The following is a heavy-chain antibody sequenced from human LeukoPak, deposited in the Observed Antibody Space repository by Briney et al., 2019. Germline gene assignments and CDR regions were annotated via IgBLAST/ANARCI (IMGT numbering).Heavy chain of an antibody. V-gene: IGHV3-48*04. CDR3: ARDVNWGFDS. J-gene: IGHJ4*02. CDR1: GFTFSDYP. D-gene: IGHD7-27*01. Sequence: PGGSLRLSCAPSGFTFSDYPMNWVRQAPGKGLEWVSNIRGSGPGSGSGTYYADSVEGRFIISRDNAKNSVYLQMNSLRVEDSAFYYCARDVNWGFDSWGQGALVTVSS. CDR2: IRGSGPGSGSGT.